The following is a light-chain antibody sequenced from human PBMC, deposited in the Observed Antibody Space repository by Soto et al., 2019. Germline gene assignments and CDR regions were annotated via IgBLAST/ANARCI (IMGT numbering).Light chain of an antibody. Sequence: DIQTTKFPARLPEPVRDRVTITCRASQSISSWLAWYQQKPGKAPKLLIYKASSLQSGVPSRFSGSGSGTEFTLTISSLQPDDFASYYCQHYKIYLRRFCEGAKVDVK. CDR3: QHYKIYLRR. CDR2: KAS. J-gene: IGKJ1*01. V-gene: IGKV1-5*03. CDR1: QSISSW.